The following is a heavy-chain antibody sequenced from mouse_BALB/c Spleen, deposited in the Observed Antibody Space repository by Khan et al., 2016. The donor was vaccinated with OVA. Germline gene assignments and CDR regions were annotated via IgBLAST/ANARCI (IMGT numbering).Heavy chain of an antibody. V-gene: IGHV1S81*02. CDR1: GYTFTSYW. D-gene: IGHD1-1*01. J-gene: IGHJ2*01. CDR2: TNPTNGRT. Sequence: QVRLQQSGAELVKAGASVKMSCKASGYTFTSYWMHWVKQRLGQGLEWFAETNPTNGRTYYNEKFKSKATLTEDKSSSTAYMLLSGPTFEDSAVYYCARIKKIVATYFDYWGQGTTLTVSS. CDR3: ARIKKIVATYFDY.